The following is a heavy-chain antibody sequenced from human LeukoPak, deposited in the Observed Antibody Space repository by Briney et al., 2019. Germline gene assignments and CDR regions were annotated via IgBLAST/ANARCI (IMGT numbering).Heavy chain of an antibody. V-gene: IGHV4-59*12. J-gene: IGHJ4*02. CDR3: ARSVGANNFDS. CDR2: IYYSGST. Sequence: SETLSLTCTVSGGSISSYYWSWIRQPPGKGLEWIGYIYYSGSTNYNPSLKSRVTMSVDRSKNQLSLKLKYVTAADTAVYYCARSVGANNFDSWGQGTLVTVSS. D-gene: IGHD1-26*01. CDR1: GGSISSYY.